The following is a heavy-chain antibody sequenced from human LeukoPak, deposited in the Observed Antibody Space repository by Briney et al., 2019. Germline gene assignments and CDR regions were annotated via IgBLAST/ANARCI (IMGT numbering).Heavy chain of an antibody. J-gene: IGHJ5*02. CDR2: INPNSGGT. D-gene: IGHD3-22*01. CDR1: GYTFSGYY. CDR3: GRHEYDSSGHNWFDP. Sequence: ASVKVSCKASGYTFSGYYIHWVRQAPGQGLEWMGWINPNSGGTNYAQKFQGRVTMTRDTSISTAYMELSRLRSDDTAVYYCGRHEYDSSGHNWFDPWGQGTLVTVSS. V-gene: IGHV1-2*02.